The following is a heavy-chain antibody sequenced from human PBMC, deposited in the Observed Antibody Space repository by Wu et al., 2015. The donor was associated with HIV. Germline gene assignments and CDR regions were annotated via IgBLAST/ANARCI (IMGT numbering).Heavy chain of an antibody. CDR1: GNTITGHY. CDR2: INPNSGGT. CDR3: ARDYYDVLTTYSHYFFDL. D-gene: IGHD3-9*01. V-gene: IGHV1-2*02. Sequence: QVQLVQSGAEVKKPGASVKVSCKASGNTITGHYINWVRQAPRQGLEWMGWINPNSGGTTYAQNFQDRVTLTRDTSISTAYMEMSGLRSDDTAVYFCARDYYDVLTTYSHYFFDLWGQGTLVTVSS. J-gene: IGHJ4*02.